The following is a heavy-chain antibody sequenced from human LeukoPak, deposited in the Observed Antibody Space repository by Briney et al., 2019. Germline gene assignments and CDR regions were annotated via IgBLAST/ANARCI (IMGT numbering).Heavy chain of an antibody. CDR1: GYTFTGYY. J-gene: IGHJ4*02. CDR2: INPNSGGT. D-gene: IGHD5-18*01. Sequence: ASVKVSCKASGYTFTGYYMHWVRQAPGQGVEWMGWINPNSGGTNYAQKFQGRVTMTRDTSISTAYMELSRLRSDDTAVYYCARGGGDTAGYFDYWGQGTLVTVSS. V-gene: IGHV1-2*02. CDR3: ARGGGDTAGYFDY.